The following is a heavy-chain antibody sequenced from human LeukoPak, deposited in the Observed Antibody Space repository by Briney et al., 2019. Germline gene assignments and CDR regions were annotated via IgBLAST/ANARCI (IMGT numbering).Heavy chain of an antibody. CDR3: AKDAWSHNGIYDPFDF. Sequence: PGGSLRLSCVASGFTFSNYAMSWVRQTPGKGLQWVSVMGGGDNDRYYTDSVKGRFIVSRDNSKNTLFLQMNNLRPEDTAVYYCAKDAWSHNGIYDPFDFWGQGTLVTVS. CDR2: MGGGDNDR. V-gene: IGHV3-23*01. D-gene: IGHD2-8*01. CDR1: GFTFSNYA. J-gene: IGHJ3*01.